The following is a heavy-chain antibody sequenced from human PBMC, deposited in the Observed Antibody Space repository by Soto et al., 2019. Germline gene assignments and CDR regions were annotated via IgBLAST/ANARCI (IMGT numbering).Heavy chain of an antibody. CDR3: ARGGRYSSSSPYYYYYMDV. CDR1: GFTFSSYS. V-gene: IGHV3-21*01. D-gene: IGHD6-6*01. Sequence: ESGGGLVKPGGSLRLSCAASGFTFSSYSMNWVRQAPGKGLEWVSSISSSSSYIYYADSVKGRFTISRDNAKNSLYLQMNSLRAEDTAVYYCARGGRYSSSSPYYYYYMDVWGKGTTVTVSS. J-gene: IGHJ6*03. CDR2: ISSSSSYI.